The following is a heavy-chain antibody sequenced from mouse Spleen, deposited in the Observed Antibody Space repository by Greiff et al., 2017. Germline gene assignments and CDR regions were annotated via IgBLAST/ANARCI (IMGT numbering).Heavy chain of an antibody. V-gene: IGHV1-15*01. CDR2: IDPETGGT. CDR3: TRRGDGYYSWYFDV. J-gene: IGHJ1*01. CDR1: GYTFTDYE. D-gene: IGHD2-3*01. Sequence: QVHVKQSGAELVRPGASVTLSCKASGYTFTDYEMHWVKQTPVHGLEWIGAIDPETGGTAYNQKFKGKAILTADKSSSTAYMELRSLTSEDSAVYYCTRRGDGYYSWYFDVWGAGTTVTVSS.